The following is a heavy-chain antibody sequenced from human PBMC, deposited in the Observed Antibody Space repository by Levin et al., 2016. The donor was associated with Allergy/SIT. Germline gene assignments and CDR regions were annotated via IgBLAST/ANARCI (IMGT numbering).Heavy chain of an antibody. CDR3: ATNLWGRYYYYMDV. CDR2: FHPEDGKT. D-gene: IGHD1-20*01. CDR1: GYTLTDLS. J-gene: IGHJ6*03. Sequence: ASVKVSCKVSGYTLTDLSIHWVRQAPGKGLEWVGGFHPEDGKTVYAQKFQGRVTMTEDTSTDTAYMEMSSLESADTAVYYCATNLWGRYYYYMDVWGTGTTVTVSS. V-gene: IGHV1-24*01.